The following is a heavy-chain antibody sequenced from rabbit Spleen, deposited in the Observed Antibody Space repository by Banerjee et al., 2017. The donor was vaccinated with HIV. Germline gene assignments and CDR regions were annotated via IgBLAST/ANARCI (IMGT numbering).Heavy chain of an antibody. J-gene: IGHJ6*01. CDR2: IDPVFGIT. CDR1: GFTLSSFY. Sequence: QLEESAGGLVQPGGSLKLSCKASGFTLSSFYMNWVRQAPGKGLEWIGYIDPVFGITYYASWVNGRLSISRENTQNTVSLQLNSLTAADTATYFCARDTGTSFSTYGMDLWGQGTLVTVS. V-gene: IGHV1S7*01. D-gene: IGHD8-1*01. CDR3: ARDTGTSFSTYGMDL.